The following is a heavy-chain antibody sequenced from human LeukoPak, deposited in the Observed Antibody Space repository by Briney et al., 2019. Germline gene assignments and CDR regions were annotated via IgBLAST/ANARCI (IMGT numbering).Heavy chain of an antibody. CDR2: ISSSSSYI. D-gene: IGHD3-22*01. CDR1: GFTFSSYS. CDR3: ARVEGLEYDSSGYYYTFDY. J-gene: IGHJ4*02. V-gene: IGHV3-21*01. Sequence: GGSLRLSCAASGFTFSSYSMNWVRQAPGKGLEWVSSISSSSSYIYYADSVKGRFTISRGNAKNSLYLQMNSLRAEDTAVYYCARVEGLEYDSSGYYYTFDYWGQGTLVTVSS.